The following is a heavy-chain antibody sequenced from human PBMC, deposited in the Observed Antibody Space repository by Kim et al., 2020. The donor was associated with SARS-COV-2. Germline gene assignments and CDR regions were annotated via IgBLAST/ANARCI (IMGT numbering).Heavy chain of an antibody. J-gene: IGHJ4*02. V-gene: IGHV3-23*01. CDR3: MKRTGLFYYDTDTY. CDR1: GFTFTNCV. CDR2: VSSSGGNT. D-gene: IGHD3-22*01. Sequence: GGSLRLSCAASGFTFTNCVMSWVRQAPGKGLEWVSTVSSSGGNTYYADSVKGRFTISRDDSTNTLFLQMNSLRAEDTAVYYCMKRTGLFYYDTDTYWGQGTLVTVSS.